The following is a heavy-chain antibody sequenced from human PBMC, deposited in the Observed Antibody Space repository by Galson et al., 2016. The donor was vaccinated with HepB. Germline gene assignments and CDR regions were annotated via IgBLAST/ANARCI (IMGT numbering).Heavy chain of an antibody. J-gene: IGHJ2*01. CDR1: GFTFSSYW. CDR3: ARVPVDGYWYFDL. Sequence: SLRLSCAASGFTFSSYWMSWVRQAPGKGLEWVANIKQDGSEKYYVDSVKGRFTISRDNAKNSLYLQMNSLRAEDTAVYYCARVPVDGYWYFDLWGRGTLVTVSS. D-gene: IGHD3-9*01. V-gene: IGHV3-7*01. CDR2: IKQDGSEK.